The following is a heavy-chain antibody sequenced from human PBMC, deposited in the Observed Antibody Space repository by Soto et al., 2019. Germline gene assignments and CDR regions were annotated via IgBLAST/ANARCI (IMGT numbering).Heavy chain of an antibody. D-gene: IGHD1-26*01. CDR3: GRDARGEWELLRDQNFDY. J-gene: IGHJ4*02. V-gene: IGHV1-18*01. Sequence: ASVKVSCKASGYTFTSYGISWVRQAPGQGLEWMGWISAYNGNTNYAQKLQGRVTMTTDTSTSTAYMELRSLRSDDTAVYYCGRDARGEWELLRDQNFDYWGQGTLVTVSS. CDR2: ISAYNGNT. CDR1: GYTFTSYG.